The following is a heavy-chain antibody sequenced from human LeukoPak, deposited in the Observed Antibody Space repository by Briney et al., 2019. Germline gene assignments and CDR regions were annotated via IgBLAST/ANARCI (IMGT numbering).Heavy chain of an antibody. D-gene: IGHD2-21*02. Sequence: SETLSLTCAVYGGSFSGYYWSWIRQPPGKGLEWIGEINHSGSPNYNPSLKSRVTISVDTSKNQFSLKVSSVTAADTAVYHCARAGHYFGGDRSQRYGMDVWGQGTTVTVSS. V-gene: IGHV4-34*01. CDR3: ARAGHYFGGDRSQRYGMDV. J-gene: IGHJ6*02. CDR1: GGSFSGYY. CDR2: INHSGSP.